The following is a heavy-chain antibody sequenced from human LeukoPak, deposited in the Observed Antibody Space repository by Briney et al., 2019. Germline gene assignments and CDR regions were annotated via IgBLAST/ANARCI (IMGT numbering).Heavy chain of an antibody. J-gene: IGHJ4*02. Sequence: GGSLRLSCAASGFTFSSYVMHWVRQAPGKGLEWVTVISDDGSRKCFADSVKGRFTTSRDNSENTLYLQMNSLRADDTAVYFCAKDFLGYTGGPFDYWGQGTLVTVSS. V-gene: IGHV3-30*18. D-gene: IGHD6-19*01. CDR3: AKDFLGYTGGPFDY. CDR2: ISDDGSRK. CDR1: GFTFSSYV.